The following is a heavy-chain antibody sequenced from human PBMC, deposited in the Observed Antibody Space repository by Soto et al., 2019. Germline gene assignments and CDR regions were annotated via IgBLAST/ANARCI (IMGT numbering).Heavy chain of an antibody. Sequence: PVGSLRLSCAASGFTFSSYSMNWVRQAPGKGLEWVSSISSSSSYIYYADSVKGRFTISRDNAKNSLYLQMNSLRAEDTAVYYCARDEGSFYGMDVWGQGTTVTVSS. D-gene: IGHD1-26*01. CDR2: ISSSSSYI. J-gene: IGHJ6*02. CDR1: GFTFSSYS. V-gene: IGHV3-21*01. CDR3: ARDEGSFYGMDV.